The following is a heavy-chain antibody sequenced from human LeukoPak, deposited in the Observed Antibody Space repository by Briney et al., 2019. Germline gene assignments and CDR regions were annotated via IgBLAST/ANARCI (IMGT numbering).Heavy chain of an antibody. CDR2: IYHSGST. J-gene: IGHJ4*02. CDR3: ARDLYSSGWHYFDY. CDR1: GGSISSYY. V-gene: IGHV4-59*12. Sequence: SETLSLTCTVSGGSISSYYWSWIRQPPGKGLEWIGYIYHSGSTYYNPSLKSRVTISVDRSKNQFSLKLSSVTAADTAVYYCARDLYSSGWHYFDYWGQGTLVTVSS. D-gene: IGHD6-19*01.